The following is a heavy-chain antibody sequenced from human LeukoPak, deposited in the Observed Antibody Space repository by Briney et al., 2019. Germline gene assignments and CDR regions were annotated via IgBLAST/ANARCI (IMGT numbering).Heavy chain of an antibody. V-gene: IGHV4-59*13. Sequence: KPSETLSLTCNVSGASISDYYWSWVRQSPEKGLEWIVSLLYRGSTHYNPSLRSRVAISRDTSNNQFSLKLTSATTADTAVYYCARTGRRGYFDFWGRGTLVTVSS. D-gene: IGHD1-14*01. CDR1: GASISDYY. CDR3: ARTGRRGYFDF. CDR2: LLYRGST. J-gene: IGHJ2*01.